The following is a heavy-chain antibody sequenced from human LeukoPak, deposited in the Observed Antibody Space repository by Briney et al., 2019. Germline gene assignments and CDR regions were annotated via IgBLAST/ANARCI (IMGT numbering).Heavy chain of an antibody. D-gene: IGHD4-17*01. CDR3: ARASDYGTNGMDV. CDR1: GGPISSGDYY. Sequence: PSETLSLTCTVSGGPISSGDYYWSWIRQPPGKGLEWIGYIYYSGSTYYNPSLKSRVTISVDTSKNQFSLKLSSVTAADTAVYYCARASDYGTNGMDVWGKGTTVTVSS. J-gene: IGHJ6*04. V-gene: IGHV4-30-4*01. CDR2: IYYSGST.